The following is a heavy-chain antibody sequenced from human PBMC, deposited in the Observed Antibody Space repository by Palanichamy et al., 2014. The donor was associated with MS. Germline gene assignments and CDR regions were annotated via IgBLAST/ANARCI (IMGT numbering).Heavy chain of an antibody. CDR3: AKDLASEFNINWYGWLDP. D-gene: IGHD1-20*01. J-gene: IGHJ5*02. CDR1: GFTFSSYA. Sequence: EVQLLEVWGRAWYSLGGRLRLSCAASGFTFSSYAMSWVRQAPGKGLEWVSALSTSGVKTFYTDSVKGRFTISRDNSKNTLYLLMNSLRAEDTAVYYCAKDLASEFNINWYGWLDPWGQGTLVTVSS. V-gene: IGHV3-23*01. CDR2: LSTSGVKT.